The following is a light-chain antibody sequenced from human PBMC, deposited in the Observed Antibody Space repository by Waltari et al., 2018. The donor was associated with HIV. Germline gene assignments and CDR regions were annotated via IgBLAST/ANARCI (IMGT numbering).Light chain of an antibody. V-gene: IGLV3-21*02. CDR1: NIGSKS. J-gene: IGLJ3*02. Sequence: SYVLTQPPSVSVAPGQTARITCGGNNIGSKSVHWYQQKPGQAPVLGVYDDSDRPSGIPGRFSGSNSGNTATLTISRVEAGDEADYYCQVWDSSSDLRVFGGGTKLTVL. CDR3: QVWDSSSDLRV. CDR2: DDS.